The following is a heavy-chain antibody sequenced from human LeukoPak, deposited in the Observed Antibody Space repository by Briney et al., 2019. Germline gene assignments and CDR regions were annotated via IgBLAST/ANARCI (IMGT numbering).Heavy chain of an antibody. CDR1: GLTFSGSA. Sequence: GGSLRLSCAASGLTFSGSAMSWVRQAPGKGLEWVSLISGSGNSTYYADSVKGRFTISRDNSKNTLYLQMNSLRAEDTAVYYCARDGYSPGYWGQGALVTVSS. CDR2: ISGSGNST. CDR3: ARDGYSPGY. D-gene: IGHD2-21*01. J-gene: IGHJ4*02. V-gene: IGHV3-23*01.